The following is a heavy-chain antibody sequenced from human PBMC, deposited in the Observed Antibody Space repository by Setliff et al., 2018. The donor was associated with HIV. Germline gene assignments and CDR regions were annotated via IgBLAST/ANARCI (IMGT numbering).Heavy chain of an antibody. J-gene: IGHJ5*02. CDR1: GGSISSSSYY. CDR3: ARLSIFGVASKGWFDP. V-gene: IGHV4-39*07. Sequence: SETLSLTCTVSGGSISSSSYYWGWIRQPPGKGLEWIGSIYYSGSTYYNPSLKSRVTISVDTSKNQFSLKLSSVTAADTAVYYCARLSIFGVASKGWFDPWGQGTLVTVS. D-gene: IGHD3-3*01. CDR2: IYYSGST.